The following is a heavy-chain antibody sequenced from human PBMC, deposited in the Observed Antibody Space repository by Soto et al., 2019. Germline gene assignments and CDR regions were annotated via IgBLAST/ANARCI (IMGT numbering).Heavy chain of an antibody. V-gene: IGHV4-31*03. Sequence: QVQLQESGPGLVKPSQTLSLTCTVFGGSITSGPYYWSWIRQHPGKGLEWIGYIYYTGRTNYNPSLKSRLSMSVDTSKNQFSLKLTSVTAADTALYFCARDLSGRSDHWGQGTLVTVSS. CDR3: ARDLSGRSDH. CDR2: IYYTGRT. CDR1: GGSITSGPYY. D-gene: IGHD1-26*01. J-gene: IGHJ5*02.